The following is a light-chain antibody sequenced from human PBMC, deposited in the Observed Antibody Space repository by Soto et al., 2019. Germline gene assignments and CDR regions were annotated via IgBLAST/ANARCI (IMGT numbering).Light chain of an antibody. V-gene: IGKV3-15*01. J-gene: IGKJ1*01. CDR1: QSVGSN. CDR2: GAS. Sequence: EIVMTQSPATLSVSPGERATLSCRASQSVGSNLAWYQQKPGQAPRLLMYGASTRATGVPARFSGSGSGAEFTLTISSLQSEDFAVYYCQQYNNRPPWTFGQGPKVE. CDR3: QQYNNRPPWT.